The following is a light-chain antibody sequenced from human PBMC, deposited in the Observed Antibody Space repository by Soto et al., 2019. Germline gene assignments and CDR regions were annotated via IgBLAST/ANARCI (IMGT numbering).Light chain of an antibody. J-gene: IGKJ4*01. V-gene: IGKV3-11*01. CDR1: QSVSRY. CDR3: QQRSNWPLT. CDR2: DAS. Sequence: EIVLTQSPATLSLSPGERATLSCRASQSVSRYLAWYQQKRGQAPRLLIFDASNRATGIPARFSGSGSGTDFTFTISSLEPEDFAVYYCQQRSNWPLTFGGGTKVDIK.